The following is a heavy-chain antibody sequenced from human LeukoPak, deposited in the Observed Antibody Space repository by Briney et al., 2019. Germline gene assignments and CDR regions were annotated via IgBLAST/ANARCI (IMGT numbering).Heavy chain of an antibody. CDR3: ARSYSGMDV. V-gene: IGHV7-4-1*02. CDR2: INTNTGNP. CDR1: GGTFSSYA. Sequence: ASVNVSCKASGGTFSSYAISWVRQAPGQGREWMGGINTNTGNPSYAQGFTGRFVFSWDTSVSTANLQINSLKAEDSAVYYCARSYSGMDVWGQGTTVTVSS. J-gene: IGHJ6*02.